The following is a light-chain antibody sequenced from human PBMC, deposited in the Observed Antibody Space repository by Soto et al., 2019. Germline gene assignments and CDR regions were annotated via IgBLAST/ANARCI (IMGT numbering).Light chain of an antibody. CDR3: QHYNSYSEA. CDR2: KAS. J-gene: IGKJ1*01. V-gene: IGKV1-5*03. CDR1: QTISSW. Sequence: DIQMTQSPSSLSASVRDRVTITCRASQTISSWLAWYQQKPGKAPKLLIYKASTLKSGVPSRFSGSGSGTEFTLTISSLQPDDFATYYCQHYNSYSEAFGQGTMADI.